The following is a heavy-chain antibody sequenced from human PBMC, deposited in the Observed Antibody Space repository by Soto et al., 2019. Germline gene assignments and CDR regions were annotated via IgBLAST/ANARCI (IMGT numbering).Heavy chain of an antibody. D-gene: IGHD2-15*01. CDR3: ARAYCSGGSCWDDAFDI. Sequence: LRLSCAASGFTFSSYAMHWVRQAPGKGLEWVAVISYDGSNKYYADSVKGRFTISRDNSKNTLYLQMNSLRAEDTAVYYCARAYCSGGSCWDDAFDIWGQGTMVTVSS. J-gene: IGHJ3*02. CDR2: ISYDGSNK. CDR1: GFTFSSYA. V-gene: IGHV3-30-3*01.